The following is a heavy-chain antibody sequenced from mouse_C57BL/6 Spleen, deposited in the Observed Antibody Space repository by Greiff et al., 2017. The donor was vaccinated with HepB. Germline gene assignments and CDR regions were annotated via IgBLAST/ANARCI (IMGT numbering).Heavy chain of an antibody. J-gene: IGHJ4*01. D-gene: IGHD1-1*01. V-gene: IGHV1-53*01. CDR2: INPSNGGT. CDR1: GYTFTSYW. CDR3: ARSRGSNYAMDY. Sequence: QVQLQQPGTELVKPRASVKLSCKASGYTFTSYWMHWVKQRPGQGLEWIGNINPSNGGTNYNEKFKSKATLTVDKSSSTAYMQLSSLTSEDSAVYYCARSRGSNYAMDYWGQGTSVTVSS.